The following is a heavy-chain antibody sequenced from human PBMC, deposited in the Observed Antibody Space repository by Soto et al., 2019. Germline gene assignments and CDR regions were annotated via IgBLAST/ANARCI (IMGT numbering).Heavy chain of an antibody. D-gene: IGHD3-16*01. V-gene: IGHV4-34*01. Sequence: PSETLSLTSAVYGGTFSGYYWSWIRQPPGKGLEWIGEINHSGSTNYNPSLKRRVTISVATSKNQFSLKLSSVTAADPAVYYCARVLRLGVAAVFMDFWGKGTTVTVSS. CDR1: GGTFSGYY. CDR2: INHSGST. CDR3: ARVLRLGVAAVFMDF. J-gene: IGHJ6*03.